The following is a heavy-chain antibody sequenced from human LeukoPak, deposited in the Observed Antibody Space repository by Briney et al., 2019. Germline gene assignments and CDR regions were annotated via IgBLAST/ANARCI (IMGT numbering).Heavy chain of an antibody. V-gene: IGHV3-23*01. CDR2: VTGPGDTT. CDR1: GFTFTNYA. J-gene: IGHJ5*02. Sequence: QPGGSLRLSCATSGFTFTNYAMNWIRHAPGKGLEWVSAVTGPGDTTYYADSVKGRFFMSREDSKTTVYLQMNSLRAEDTAIYYCAKGAEIDLWGQGTLVTFSS. D-gene: IGHD3-16*01. CDR3: AKGAEIDL.